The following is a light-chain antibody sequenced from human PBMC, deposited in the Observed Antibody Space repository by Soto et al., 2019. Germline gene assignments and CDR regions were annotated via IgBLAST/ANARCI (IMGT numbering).Light chain of an antibody. Sequence: QSALTQPRSVSGSPGQPVTISCTGTSSDVGNYNYVSWYQQHPGKRPKLIIYDVAKRPSGVPDRFSGSKSGNTASLTISGLQTEDEADYHCCSYAGSYSWVFGGGTKLTVL. CDR1: SSDVGNYNY. CDR2: DVA. V-gene: IGLV2-11*01. CDR3: CSYAGSYSWV. J-gene: IGLJ3*02.